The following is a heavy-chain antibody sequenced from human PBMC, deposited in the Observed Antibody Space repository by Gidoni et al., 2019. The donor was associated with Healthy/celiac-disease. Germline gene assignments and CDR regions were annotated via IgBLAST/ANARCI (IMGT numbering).Heavy chain of an antibody. J-gene: IGHJ5*02. CDR2: IYYSGST. CDR3: ARKVVAARGGWFDP. D-gene: IGHD2-15*01. V-gene: IGHV4-39*01. Sequence: QLQLQESGPGLVQPSETLSLPCTVSGGSISSSSYYWGWIRQPPGKGLEWIGSIYYSGSTYYNPSLKSRVTISVDTSKNQFSLKLSSVTAADTAVYYCARKVVAARGGWFDPWGQGTLVTVSS. CDR1: GGSISSSSYY.